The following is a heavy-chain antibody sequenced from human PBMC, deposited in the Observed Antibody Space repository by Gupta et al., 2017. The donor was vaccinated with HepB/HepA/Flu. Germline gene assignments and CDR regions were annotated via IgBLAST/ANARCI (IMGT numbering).Heavy chain of an antibody. CDR1: GGTFSSYA. Sequence: QVQLVQSGAEVTKPGSSVKVSCKASGGTFSSYAISWVRQAPGQGLEWMGGIIPIFGTANYAQKFQGRVTITADESTSTAYMELSSLRSEDTAVYYCAREGYYDSSGYRKQEIDYWGQGTLVTVSS. CDR3: AREGYYDSSGYRKQEIDY. D-gene: IGHD3-22*01. V-gene: IGHV1-69*01. CDR2: IIPIFGTA. J-gene: IGHJ4*02.